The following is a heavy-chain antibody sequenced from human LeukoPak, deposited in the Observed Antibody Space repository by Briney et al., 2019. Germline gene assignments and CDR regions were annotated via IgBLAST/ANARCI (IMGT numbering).Heavy chain of an antibody. CDR1: GYTFTSYD. Sequence: GGSVKVSCKASGYTFTSYDINWVRQATGQGLEWMGWMNPNSGNRGYAQKFQGRVTITRNTSISTAYMELSSLRSEDTAVYYCGSGEGVSAYYYYYIDVWGQGTPVTVSS. D-gene: IGHD3-10*01. CDR2: MNPNSGNR. J-gene: IGHJ6*03. CDR3: GSGEGVSAYYYYYIDV. V-gene: IGHV1-8*03.